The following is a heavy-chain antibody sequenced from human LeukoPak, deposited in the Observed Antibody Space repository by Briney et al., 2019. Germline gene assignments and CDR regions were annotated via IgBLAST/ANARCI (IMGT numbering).Heavy chain of an antibody. V-gene: IGHV3-23*01. CDR3: ARDWGMVRGAKGVFDY. CDR2: ISGSGGST. J-gene: IGHJ4*02. Sequence: GGSLRLSCAASGFTFSSYAMSWVRQAPGKGLEWVSAISGSGGSTYYADSVKGRFTISRDNAKNSLYLQMNSLRAEDTAVYYCARDWGMVRGAKGVFDYWGQGTLVTVSS. D-gene: IGHD3-10*01. CDR1: GFTFSSYA.